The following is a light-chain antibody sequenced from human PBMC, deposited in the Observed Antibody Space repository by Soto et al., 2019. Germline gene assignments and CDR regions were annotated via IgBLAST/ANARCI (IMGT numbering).Light chain of an antibody. Sequence: DIQVTQSPPSLSASVGDRVTITCRASRDIDNSLAWYQQVPGKAPKLLIYAASTLQSGVPSRFRGSGSGTSFILTITSVQPEDVATYYCQKYNKAPWIFGQGTKVEV. CDR3: QKYNKAPWI. J-gene: IGKJ1*01. CDR1: RDIDNS. CDR2: AAS. V-gene: IGKV1-27*01.